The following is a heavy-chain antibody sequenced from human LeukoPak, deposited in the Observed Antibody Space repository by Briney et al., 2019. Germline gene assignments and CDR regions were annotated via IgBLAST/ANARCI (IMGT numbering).Heavy chain of an antibody. Sequence: SVKVSCKASGGTFSNYAISWVRQAPGQGLEWMGGIIPLFGSADYAQKFQGRVTFTADESTSTAYMELGSLRPEDTAVYYCARDLVGSAISYSSGAWDYWGQGTLVTVSS. V-gene: IGHV1-69*13. CDR1: GGTFSNYA. CDR3: ARDLVGSAISYSSGAWDY. D-gene: IGHD3-10*01. J-gene: IGHJ4*02. CDR2: IIPLFGSA.